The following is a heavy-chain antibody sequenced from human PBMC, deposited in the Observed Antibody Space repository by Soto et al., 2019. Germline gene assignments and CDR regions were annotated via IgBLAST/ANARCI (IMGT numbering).Heavy chain of an antibody. CDR2: ISYDGRNK. Sequence: QPGGSLRLSCAASGFTFSSYGMHWVRQAPGKGLEWVAVISYDGRNKYYADSVKGRFTISRDNSKNTLYLQMSSLRPEDTAVYYCVKDGSSGWPYYYGMDVWGQGTTVTAP. D-gene: IGHD6-19*01. CDR3: VKDGSSGWPYYYGMDV. J-gene: IGHJ6*02. CDR1: GFTFSSYG. V-gene: IGHV3-30*18.